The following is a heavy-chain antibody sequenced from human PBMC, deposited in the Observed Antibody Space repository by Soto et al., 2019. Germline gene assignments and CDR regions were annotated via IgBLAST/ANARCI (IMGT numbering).Heavy chain of an antibody. CDR2: IKIIIDGGTT. CDR1: GFTFSNAW. J-gene: IGHJ4*02. D-gene: IGHD1-26*01. CDR3: TTGGSRVVGATWSLDY. V-gene: IGHV3-15*01. Sequence: GGSLRLSCAASGFTFSNAWMNWVRQAPGKGLEWVGRIKIIIDGGTTDYAAPVKGRFTISRDDSKNTLYLQMNSLKTEDTAVYYCTTGGSRVVGATWSLDYWGQGNLVTVSS.